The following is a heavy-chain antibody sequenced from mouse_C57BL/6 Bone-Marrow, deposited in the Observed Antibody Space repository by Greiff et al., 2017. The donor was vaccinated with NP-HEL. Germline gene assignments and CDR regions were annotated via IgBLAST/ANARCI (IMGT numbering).Heavy chain of an antibody. V-gene: IGHV1-81*01. CDR1: GYTFTSYG. D-gene: IGHD4-1*01. CDR3: ARGAWAWFAY. Sequence: VKLVESGAELARPGASVKLSCKASGYTFTSYGISWVKQRTGQGLEWIGEIYPRSGNTYYNEKFKGKATLTADKSSSTAYMELRSLTSEDSAVYFCARGAWAWFAYWGQGTLVTVSA. CDR2: IYPRSGNT. J-gene: IGHJ3*01.